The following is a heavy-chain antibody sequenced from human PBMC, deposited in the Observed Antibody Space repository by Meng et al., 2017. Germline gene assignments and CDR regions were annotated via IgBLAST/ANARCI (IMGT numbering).Heavy chain of an antibody. D-gene: IGHD6-13*01. J-gene: IGHJ4*02. V-gene: IGHV3-21*01. Sequence: GGSLRLSCAASGFTFSSYSMNWVRQAPGKGLEWVSSISSSSSYTYYADSVKGRFTISRDNAKNSLYLQMNSLRAEDTAVYYCARDLPGIAAAGVIDYWGQGTLVTVSS. CDR2: ISSSSSYT. CDR3: ARDLPGIAAAGVIDY. CDR1: GFTFSSYS.